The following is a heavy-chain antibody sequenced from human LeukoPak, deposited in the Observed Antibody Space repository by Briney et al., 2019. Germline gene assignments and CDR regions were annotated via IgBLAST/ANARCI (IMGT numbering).Heavy chain of an antibody. V-gene: IGHV4-59*01. Sequence: SETLSLTCTVSGGSISSYFWSWIRQPPGKGLEWIGDIYKSAITNYNPSLKSRVTISVDTSKKQFSLNLSSVTAADTAVYYCARSYSGWFEDAFDIWGQGTMVTVSS. J-gene: IGHJ3*02. CDR3: ARSYSGWFEDAFDI. CDR2: IYKSAIT. CDR1: GGSISSYF. D-gene: IGHD6-19*01.